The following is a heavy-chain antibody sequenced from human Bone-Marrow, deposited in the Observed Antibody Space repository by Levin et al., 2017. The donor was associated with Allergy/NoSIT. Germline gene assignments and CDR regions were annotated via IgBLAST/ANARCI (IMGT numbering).Heavy chain of an antibody. D-gene: IGHD2-2*01. CDR1: GFSFSSYA. Sequence: GESLKISCAVSGFSFSSYAMNWVRQAPGKGLEWVSVMGGNTGGTYYADSVKGRFTISRDNSKNTLYLEMNGLRAEDTAVYYCAKDWGFCGSTNCRRLDYWGQGTLVTVSS. V-gene: IGHV3-23*01. CDR2: MGGNTGGT. CDR3: AKDWGFCGSTNCRRLDY. J-gene: IGHJ4*02.